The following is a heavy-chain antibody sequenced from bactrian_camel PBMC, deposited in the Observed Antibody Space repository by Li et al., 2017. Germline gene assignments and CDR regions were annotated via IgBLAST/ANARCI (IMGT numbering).Heavy chain of an antibody. D-gene: IGHD4*01. Sequence: HVQLVESGGNLVQPGGSLRLSCEASRFTFSSYWMWWVRQAPGKEIERVATITWAAERTFYADPVKGRSTISRDNAKNALYLQMNNLRTEDTAVYYCATAATLATVSPLDVLFNRQGTQVTVS. CDR2: ITWAAERT. J-gene: IGHJ4*01. V-gene: IGHV3S1*01. CDR1: RFTFSSYW.